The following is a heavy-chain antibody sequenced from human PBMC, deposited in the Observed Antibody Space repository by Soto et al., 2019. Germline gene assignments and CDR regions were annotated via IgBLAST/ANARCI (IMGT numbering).Heavy chain of an antibody. CDR3: ATERGIQQFLYVCDM. V-gene: IGHV1-69*01. Sequence: QVVLVQSGTEVKKSGSSVKVSCKASGGPFNTYAFSWVRQAPGQGLEWMGGIIPIFGTVIHAQKLQGRVTITADESTSTASMELASLRSDDTAIYYCATERGIQQFLYVCDMWGQGTMVTVSS. D-gene: IGHD3-10*01. CDR1: GGPFNTYA. J-gene: IGHJ3*02. CDR2: IIPIFGTV.